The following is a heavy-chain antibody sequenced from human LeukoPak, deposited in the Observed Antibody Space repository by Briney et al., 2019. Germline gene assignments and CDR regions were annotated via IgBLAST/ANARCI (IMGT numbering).Heavy chain of an antibody. J-gene: IGHJ4*02. V-gene: IGHV4-4*07. Sequence: SETLSLTCTVSGGSISSYYWSWIRQPAGKGLEWIGRFYISGSTNYNPSLKSRVTMSVDTSKNQFSLRLNSVTAADTAVYYCARDFLLQSEGLFDYWGRGTLVTVSS. CDR1: GGSISSYY. D-gene: IGHD4-11*01. CDR2: FYISGST. CDR3: ARDFLLQSEGLFDY.